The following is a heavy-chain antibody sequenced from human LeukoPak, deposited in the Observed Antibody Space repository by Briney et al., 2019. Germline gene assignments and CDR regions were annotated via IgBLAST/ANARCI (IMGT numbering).Heavy chain of an antibody. D-gene: IGHD1-26*01. V-gene: IGHV3-30*03. CDR2: MPYDGPNK. CDR3: ARGEWEPGRGFFEH. Sequence: GGSPRLSCAASGFTFSRHPIHRLPQAPGKRLEWLAAMPYDGPNKYPAQSVKGRFTSARDNFKNTLYLQMNRLRTEGTAVYYCARGEWEPGRGFFEHWGQGTLLTVSS. J-gene: IGHJ4*02. CDR1: GFTFSRHP.